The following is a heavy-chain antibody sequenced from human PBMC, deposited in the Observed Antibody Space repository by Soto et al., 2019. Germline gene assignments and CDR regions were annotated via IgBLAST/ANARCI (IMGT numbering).Heavy chain of an antibody. CDR3: VKGDFWSGYYTDPEYYYYYYYGMDV. D-gene: IGHD3-3*01. V-gene: IGHV3-64D*08. CDR1: GFTFSSYA. CDR2: ISSNGGST. Sequence: GSLRLSCSASGFTFSSYAMHWVRQAPGKGLEYVSAISSNGGSTYYADSVKGRFTISRDNSKNTLYLQMSSLRAEDTAVYYCVKGDFWSGYYTDPEYYYYYYYGMDVWGQGTTVTVSS. J-gene: IGHJ6*02.